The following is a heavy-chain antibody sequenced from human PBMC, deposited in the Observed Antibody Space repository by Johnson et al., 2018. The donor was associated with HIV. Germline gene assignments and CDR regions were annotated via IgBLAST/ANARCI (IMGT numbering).Heavy chain of an antibody. CDR2: MWYDGSHL. Sequence: QVQLVESGGGVVQPGGSLRLSCAASGFTLSSHGIHWVRQAPGKGLEWVAIMWYDGSHLGCADSVKDRFTLSRDVSKNTVYLQMSSLKPEDTAVYYCTRDRIQIWSYVGTFDTWGPGALVTVSS. CDR3: TRDRIQIWSYVGTFDT. J-gene: IGHJ3*02. D-gene: IGHD5-18*01. CDR1: GFTLSSHG. V-gene: IGHV3-33*01.